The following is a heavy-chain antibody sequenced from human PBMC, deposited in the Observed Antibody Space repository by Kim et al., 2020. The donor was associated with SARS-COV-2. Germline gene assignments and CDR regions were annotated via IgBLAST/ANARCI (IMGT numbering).Heavy chain of an antibody. Sequence: YADSVNGRFTISRDNAKNSLYLQMNSLRAEDTAVYYCARNDVTTNYCMDVWGQGTTVTVSS. D-gene: IGHD4-17*01. J-gene: IGHJ6*02. V-gene: IGHV3-21*01. CDR3: ARNDVTTNYCMDV.